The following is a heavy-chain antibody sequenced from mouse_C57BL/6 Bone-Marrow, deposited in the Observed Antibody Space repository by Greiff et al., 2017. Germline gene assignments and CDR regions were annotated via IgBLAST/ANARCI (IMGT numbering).Heavy chain of an antibody. D-gene: IGHD2-10*01. CDR1: GYSFTGYY. Sequence: VQLQQSGPELVKPGASVKISCKASGYSFTGYYMNWVKQSPEKSLEWIGEINPSTGGTTYNQKFKAKATLTVDKSSSTAYRQLKSLTSEDSAGYYCAPYYGNYPFAYWGQGTLVTVSA. CDR2: INPSTGGT. J-gene: IGHJ3*01. CDR3: APYYGNYPFAY. V-gene: IGHV1-42*01.